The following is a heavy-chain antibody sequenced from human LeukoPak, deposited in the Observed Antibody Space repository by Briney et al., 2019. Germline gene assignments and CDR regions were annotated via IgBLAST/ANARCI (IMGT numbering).Heavy chain of an antibody. J-gene: IGHJ6*03. D-gene: IGHD5-12*01. CDR1: GFTFSSYW. V-gene: IGHV3-74*01. Sequence: GGSLRLSCAASGFTFSSYWMHWVRQAPGKGLVWVSRINSDGSSTSYADSVKGRFTISRDNAKNTLYLQMNSLRAEDTAVYYCARGAASGPRFYYYYYYMDVWGKGTTVTISS. CDR3: ARGAASGPRFYYYYYYMDV. CDR2: INSDGSST.